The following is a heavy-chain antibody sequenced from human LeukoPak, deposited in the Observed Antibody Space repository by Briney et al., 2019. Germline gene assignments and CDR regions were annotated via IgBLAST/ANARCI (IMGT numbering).Heavy chain of an antibody. Sequence: GGSLRLSCAASGFTFSNYAMHWFRQAPGKGLEWVAFISHDGSNKYYADSVKGRFTISRDNSKNTMYLQMNSLRAEDTAVYYCAREFGIQLWFFFDYWGQGTLVTVSS. CDR2: ISHDGSNK. V-gene: IGHV3-30-3*01. D-gene: IGHD5-18*01. CDR1: GFTFSNYA. CDR3: AREFGIQLWFFFDY. J-gene: IGHJ4*02.